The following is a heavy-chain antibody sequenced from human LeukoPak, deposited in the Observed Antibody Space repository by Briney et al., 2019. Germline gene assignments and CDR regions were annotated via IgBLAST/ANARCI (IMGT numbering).Heavy chain of an antibody. CDR3: ARVWGYCFP. V-gene: IGHV4-34*01. J-gene: IGHJ5*02. Sequence: SETLSLTCAVYGGSFSGYYWSWIRQPPGKGLEWIGEINHSGSTNYNPSLKSRVAISVDTSKNQFSLKLSSVTAADTAVYYCARVWGYCFPWGQGTLVTVSS. D-gene: IGHD2-15*01. CDR2: INHSGST. CDR1: GGSFSGYY.